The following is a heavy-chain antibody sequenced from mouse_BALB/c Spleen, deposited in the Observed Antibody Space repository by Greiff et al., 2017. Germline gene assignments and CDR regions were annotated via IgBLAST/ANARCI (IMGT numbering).Heavy chain of an antibody. CDR2: INPGSGGP. Sequence: QVQLQRSGAELVSPGPSVRVSCRASGYAFPNNLIGGVKRGPGQGLEGFGVINPGSGGPNYNGKFKGKATLTADKSSSTAYMQLSSLTSDDSAVYFCARSYGYFDYWGQGTTLTVSS. CDR1: GYAFPNNL. CDR3: ARSYGYFDY. J-gene: IGHJ2*01. V-gene: IGHV1-54*03. D-gene: IGHD1-1*01.